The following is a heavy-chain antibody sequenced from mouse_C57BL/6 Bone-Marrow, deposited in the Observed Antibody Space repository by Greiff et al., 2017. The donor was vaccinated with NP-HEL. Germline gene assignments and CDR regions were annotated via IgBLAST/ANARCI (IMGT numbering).Heavy chain of an antibody. J-gene: IGHJ4*01. D-gene: IGHD1-1*01. Sequence: EVQRVESGGGLVKPGGSLKLSCAASGFTFSDYGMHWVRQAPEKGLEWVAYISSGSSTIYYADTVKGRFTISRDNAKNTLFLQMTSLRSEDTAMYYCARIYGSSYDAMDYWGQGTSVTVSS. V-gene: IGHV5-17*01. CDR2: ISSGSSTI. CDR1: GFTFSDYG. CDR3: ARIYGSSYDAMDY.